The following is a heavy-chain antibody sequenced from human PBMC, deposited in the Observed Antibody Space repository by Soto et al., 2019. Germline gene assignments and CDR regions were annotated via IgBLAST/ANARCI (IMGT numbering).Heavy chain of an antibody. D-gene: IGHD6-19*01. CDR2: INAGNGNT. CDR3: ARERWLVANFDY. CDR1: GYTFTSYA. Sequence: QVQLVQSGAEVKKPGASVKVSCKASGYTFTSYAMHWVRQAPGQRLEWMGWINAGNGNTKYSQKFQGRVTITRDTSASTAYMELSSLRSEDTAVYYCARERWLVANFDYWGQGTLVTVSS. J-gene: IGHJ4*02. V-gene: IGHV1-3*01.